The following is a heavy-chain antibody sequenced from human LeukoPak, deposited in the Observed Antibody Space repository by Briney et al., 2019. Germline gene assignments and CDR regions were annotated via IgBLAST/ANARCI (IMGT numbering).Heavy chain of an antibody. V-gene: IGHV4-59*12. CDR3: ASLPSSGYYQH. D-gene: IGHD3-22*01. CDR1: GGSISSYY. J-gene: IGHJ1*01. CDR2: IYYSGST. Sequence: SETLSLTCTVSGGSISSYYWSWIRQPPGKGLEWIGYIYYSGSTNYNPSLKSRVTISVDTSKNQFSLKLSSVTAADTAVYYCASLPSSGYYQHWGQGTLVTVSS.